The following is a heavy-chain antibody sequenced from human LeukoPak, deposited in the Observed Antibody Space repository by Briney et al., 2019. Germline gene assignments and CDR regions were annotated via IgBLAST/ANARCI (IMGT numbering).Heavy chain of an antibody. Sequence: ASVKVSCKASGYTFTGYYMHWVRQAPGQGLEWMGWINPNSGGTNYAQKFQGRVTMTRDTSISTAYMELSSLRSEDTAVYYCARAYDCSGSYYNEDAFDIWGQGTMVIVSS. D-gene: IGHD3-10*01. CDR1: GYTFTGYY. J-gene: IGHJ3*02. CDR3: ARAYDCSGSYYNEDAFDI. V-gene: IGHV1-2*02. CDR2: INPNSGGT.